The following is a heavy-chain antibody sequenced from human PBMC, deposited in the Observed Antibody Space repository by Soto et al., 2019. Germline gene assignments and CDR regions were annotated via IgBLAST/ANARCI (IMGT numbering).Heavy chain of an antibody. CDR3: ARGTGYYDILTGYYPFDY. J-gene: IGHJ4*02. V-gene: IGHV4-59*01. D-gene: IGHD3-9*01. Sequence: SETLSLTCTVSGGSISSYYWSWIRQPPGKGLEWIGYIYSSGSTSYNPSLKSRVTISVDTSKNQFSLKLSSVTAADTAVYYCARGTGYYDILTGYYPFDYWGQGTLVTVSS. CDR1: GGSISSYY. CDR2: IYSSGST.